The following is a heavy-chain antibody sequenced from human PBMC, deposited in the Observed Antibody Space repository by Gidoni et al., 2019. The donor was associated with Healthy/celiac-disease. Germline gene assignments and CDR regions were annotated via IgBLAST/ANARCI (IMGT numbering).Heavy chain of an antibody. V-gene: IGHV4-39*01. J-gene: IGHJ6*02. CDR3: ARGATVHSDYYYYSGMDV. CDR1: GGSIRRSSYY. D-gene: IGHD1-26*01. CDR2: IYYSGST. Sequence: QLQLQESGPGLVKPSETLSLTCTVSGGSIRRSSYYWGWIRQPPGKGLEWIGSIYYSGSTYYNPSLKSRVTISVDTSKNQCSLKLSSVTAADTAVYYCARGATVHSDYYYYSGMDVWGQGTTVTVSS.